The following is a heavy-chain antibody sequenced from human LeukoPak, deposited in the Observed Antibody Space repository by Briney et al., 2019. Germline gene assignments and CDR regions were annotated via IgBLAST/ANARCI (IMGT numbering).Heavy chain of an antibody. CDR1: GYSFTSYW. V-gene: IGHV5-10-1*01. D-gene: IGHD3-22*01. J-gene: IGHJ5*02. CDR2: IDPSDSYT. Sequence: GESLKISCKGSGYSFTSYWINWVRQMPGKGLEWMGRIDPSDSYTNYSPSFQGHVPISADKSISTAYSQWSSLKASEPSMNYCVRRRIYNYDSSGYSPGGFDPWGQGTLVSVPS. CDR3: VRRRIYNYDSSGYSPGGFDP.